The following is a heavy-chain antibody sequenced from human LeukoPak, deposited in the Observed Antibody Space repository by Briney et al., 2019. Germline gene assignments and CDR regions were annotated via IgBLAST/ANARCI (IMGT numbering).Heavy chain of an antibody. V-gene: IGHV1-3*03. D-gene: IGHD5-24*01. CDR3: ARGRNSRENWFDP. CDR2: INAGNGNT. Sequence: ASVKVSCKASGYTFTSYAMHWVRQAPGQRLEWMGWINAGNGNTKYSQEFQGRVTITRDTSASTAYMEMSSLRSEDMAVYYCARGRNSRENWFDPWGQGTLVTVSS. CDR1: GYTFTSYA. J-gene: IGHJ5*02.